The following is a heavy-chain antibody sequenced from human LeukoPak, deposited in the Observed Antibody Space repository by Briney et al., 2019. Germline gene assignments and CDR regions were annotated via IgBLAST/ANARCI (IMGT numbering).Heavy chain of an antibody. Sequence: ASVKVSCKASGYTFTDYYMNWVRQAPGQGLEWMGRINFNSGGTNYAQKFQGRVTMTRDTSISTAYMELSRLRSDDTAVYYCARLRRDTSDAFDMWGQGTMVTVSP. J-gene: IGHJ3*02. CDR1: GYTFTDYY. CDR3: ARLRRDTSDAFDM. V-gene: IGHV1-2*06. CDR2: INFNSGGT. D-gene: IGHD5-18*01.